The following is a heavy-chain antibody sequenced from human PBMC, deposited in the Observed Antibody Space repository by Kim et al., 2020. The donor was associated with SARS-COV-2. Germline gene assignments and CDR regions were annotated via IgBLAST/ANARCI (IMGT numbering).Heavy chain of an antibody. Sequence: TCNPSLTSRVTISVDTSKNQFSLKLSSVTAADTAVYYCARGDIVVVPADYWGQGTLVTVSS. J-gene: IGHJ4*02. CDR3: ARGDIVVVPADY. D-gene: IGHD2-2*01. V-gene: IGHV4-59*09.